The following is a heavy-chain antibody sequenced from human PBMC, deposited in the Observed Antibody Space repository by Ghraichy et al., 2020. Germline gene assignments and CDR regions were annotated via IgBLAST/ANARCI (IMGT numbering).Heavy chain of an antibody. CDR3: ARGGHVGQQLVIGQDAFDI. V-gene: IGHV1-69*04. J-gene: IGHJ3*02. CDR2: IIPILGIA. Sequence: SVKVSCKASGGTFSSYAISWVRQAPGQGLEWMGRIIPILGIANYAQKFQGRVTITADKSTSTAYMELSSLRSEDTAVYYCARGGHVGQQLVIGQDAFDIWGQGTMVTVSS. D-gene: IGHD6-13*01. CDR1: GGTFSSYA.